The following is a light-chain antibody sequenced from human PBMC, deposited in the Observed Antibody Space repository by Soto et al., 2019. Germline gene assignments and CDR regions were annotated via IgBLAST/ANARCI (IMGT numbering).Light chain of an antibody. Sequence: QSALTQPASVSGSPGQSITISCTGTSSDVGGYNYVSWYQQHPGIAPKLLIYGVTNRPSGVSTRFSGSKSGNTASLTISGLQDEDEADYHCSAYTSASTLLYLFGTGTKVTVL. CDR1: SSDVGGYNY. CDR3: SAYTSASTLLYL. J-gene: IGLJ1*01. V-gene: IGLV2-14*01. CDR2: GVT.